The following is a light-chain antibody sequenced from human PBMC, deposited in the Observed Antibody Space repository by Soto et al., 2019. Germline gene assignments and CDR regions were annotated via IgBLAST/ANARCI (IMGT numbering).Light chain of an antibody. CDR1: QSVSRSY. Sequence: ETVLTQSPGTLSLSPGERATLSCRASQSVSRSYLAWYQQKPGQAPRLLIYGASSRATGIPDRFSGSGSGTDFTLTISRLEPEDFAVYYCQQYGSSPPSWTFGQGTKVEIK. CDR2: GAS. J-gene: IGKJ1*01. V-gene: IGKV3-20*01. CDR3: QQYGSSPPSWT.